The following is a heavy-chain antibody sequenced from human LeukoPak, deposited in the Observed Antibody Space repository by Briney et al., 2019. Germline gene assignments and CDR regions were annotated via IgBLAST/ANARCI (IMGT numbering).Heavy chain of an antibody. V-gene: IGHV3-74*01. CDR1: GFTFSSYG. CDR3: VGSSGYPDY. D-gene: IGHD3-22*01. J-gene: IGHJ4*02. Sequence: GGSLRLSCAASGFTFSSYGMHWVRQAPGKGLVWVSRINPHGSITNYADSVKGRFTISRDNAKNTLYLQMNSLRAEDTAVYHCVGSSGYPDYWGQGTLVTVSS. CDR2: INPHGSIT.